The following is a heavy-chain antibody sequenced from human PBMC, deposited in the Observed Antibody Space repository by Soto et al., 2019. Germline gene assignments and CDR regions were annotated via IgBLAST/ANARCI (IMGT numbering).Heavy chain of an antibody. J-gene: IGHJ6*03. CDR2: IYYSGST. Sequence: SETLSLTCTVSGGSISSYYWSWIRQPPGKGLEWIGYIYYSGSTNYNPSLKSRVTISVDTSKNQFSLKLSSVTAADTAVYYCARALYSSSYYYYYYMDVWGKGTTVTVSS. D-gene: IGHD6-6*01. V-gene: IGHV4-59*01. CDR1: GGSISSYY. CDR3: ARALYSSSYYYYYYMDV.